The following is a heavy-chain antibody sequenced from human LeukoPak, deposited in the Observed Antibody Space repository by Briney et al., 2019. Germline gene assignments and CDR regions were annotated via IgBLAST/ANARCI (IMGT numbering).Heavy chain of an antibody. D-gene: IGHD3-22*01. V-gene: IGHV1-46*01. CDR3: AREGSSRYYYFDF. CDR2: INPSGGGT. Sequence: ASVKVSCKASGYTFTSYTMHWVRQAPGQGFEWMGIINPSGGGTSYAQKFRGRVTMTRDTSTSTLYMELSSLRSEDTAVYYCAREGSSRYYYFDFWGQGTLVTVSS. J-gene: IGHJ4*02. CDR1: GYTFTSYT.